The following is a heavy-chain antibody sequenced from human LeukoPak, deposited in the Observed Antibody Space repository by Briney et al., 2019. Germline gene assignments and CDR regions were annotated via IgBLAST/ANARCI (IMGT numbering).Heavy chain of an antibody. CDR2: ISNIATI. Sequence: GSLRLSCAASGFTFRSYAMTWVRQAPGKGLEWVSEISNIATINYADSVKGRFTMSRDNSKNTLYLQMNSLRAEDTAVYYCAKNSGQPTENYYMDVWGKGSTATASS. J-gene: IGHJ6*03. CDR1: GFTFRSYA. V-gene: IGHV3-23*01. CDR3: AKNSGQPTENYYMDV. D-gene: IGHD4-17*01.